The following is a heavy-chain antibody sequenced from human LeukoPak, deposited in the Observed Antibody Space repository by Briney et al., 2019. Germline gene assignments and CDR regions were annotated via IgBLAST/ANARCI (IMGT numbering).Heavy chain of an antibody. Sequence: GESLKISCNGSGYSFTSYWIGWVRQMPGKGLEWMGIIYPGDSDTRYSPSFQGQVTISADKSISTAYLQWSSLKASDTAMYYCARAGHLYYDILTGYYPLLLDFWGQGTLVTVSS. CDR1: GYSFTSYW. CDR2: IYPGDSDT. D-gene: IGHD3-9*01. CDR3: ARAGHLYYDILTGYYPLLLDF. V-gene: IGHV5-51*01. J-gene: IGHJ4*02.